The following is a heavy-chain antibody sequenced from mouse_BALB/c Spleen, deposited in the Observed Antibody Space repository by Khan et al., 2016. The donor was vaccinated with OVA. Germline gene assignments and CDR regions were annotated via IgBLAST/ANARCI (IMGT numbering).Heavy chain of an antibody. CDR1: GYSITSDYA. J-gene: IGHJ4*01. Sequence: EVELVESGPGLVKPSQSLSLTCTVTGYSITSDYAWDWIRQFPGNKLEWMGYISYGGSTSYNPSLKSRISITRDTSNNQFFLQLNSVTTEDTATYYCARKNYYGYAMDYWGQGTSVTVSS. CDR2: ISYGGST. V-gene: IGHV3-2*02. CDR3: ARKNYYGYAMDY. D-gene: IGHD1-1*01.